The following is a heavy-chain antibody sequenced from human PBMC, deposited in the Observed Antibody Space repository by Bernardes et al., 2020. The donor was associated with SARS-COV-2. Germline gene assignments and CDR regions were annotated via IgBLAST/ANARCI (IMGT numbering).Heavy chain of an antibody. Sequence: SETLSLTCAVYGGSFSGYYWSWIRQPPGKGLEWNGEINHSGSTNYNPSLKSRVTISVDTSKNQFSLKLSSVTAADTAVYYCARAGLRGSGWYWDYYYYYYMDVWGKGTTVTVSS. D-gene: IGHD6-19*01. CDR2: INHSGST. CDR1: GGSFSGYY. V-gene: IGHV4-34*01. J-gene: IGHJ6*03. CDR3: ARAGLRGSGWYWDYYYYYYMDV.